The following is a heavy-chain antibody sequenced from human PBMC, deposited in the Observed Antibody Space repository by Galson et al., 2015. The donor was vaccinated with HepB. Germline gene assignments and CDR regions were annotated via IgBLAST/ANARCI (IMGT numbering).Heavy chain of an antibody. J-gene: IGHJ6*03. D-gene: IGHD2-2*01. Sequence: FLRLSCAASGFTFSNAWMSWVRQAPGKGLEWVGRIKSKTDGGTTDYAAPVKGRSTISRDDSKNTLYLQMNSLKTEDTAVYYCTTEVGVVVPAAIFLIPDYYMDVWGKGTTVTVSS. CDR1: GFTFSNAW. CDR2: IKSKTDGGTT. V-gene: IGHV3-15*01. CDR3: TTEVGVVVPAAIFLIPDYYMDV.